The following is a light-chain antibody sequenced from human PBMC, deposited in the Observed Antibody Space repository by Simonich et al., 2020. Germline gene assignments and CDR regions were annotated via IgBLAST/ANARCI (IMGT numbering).Light chain of an antibody. CDR3: QQYNSYHT. Sequence: DIQMTQSPSTLSASVGDRVTITCRASQSISSWLAWYQQKPGKAPKLLIYKASSLESGVPSRFSGSGSCTEFTLTISSLQPDDFATYYCQQYNSYHTFGQGTKLEIK. CDR2: KAS. CDR1: QSISSW. J-gene: IGKJ2*01. V-gene: IGKV1-5*03.